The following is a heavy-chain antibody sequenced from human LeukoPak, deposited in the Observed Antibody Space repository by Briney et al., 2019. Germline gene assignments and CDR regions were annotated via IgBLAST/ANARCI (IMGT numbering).Heavy chain of an antibody. CDR3: AKDGYGGITMIYYYYYYMDV. CDR1: GFTFSSYS. J-gene: IGHJ6*03. V-gene: IGHV3-23*01. Sequence: GGSLRLSCAASGFTFSSYSMSWVRQAPGKGLEWVSIISDSGANTYYADSVRGRFTISRDNSKNTLYLQMNSLRAEDTAVYYCAKDGYGGITMIYYYYYYMDVWGKGTTVTVSS. CDR2: ISDSGANT. D-gene: IGHD3-22*01.